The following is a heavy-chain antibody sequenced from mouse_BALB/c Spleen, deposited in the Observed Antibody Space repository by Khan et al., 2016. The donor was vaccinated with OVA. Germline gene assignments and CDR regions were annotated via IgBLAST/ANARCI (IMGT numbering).Heavy chain of an antibody. D-gene: IGHD2-10*01. CDR1: GFSLTNYG. J-gene: IGHJ4*01. V-gene: IGHV2-6-1*01. Sequence: QVQLKESGPGLAAPSQSLSITCTISGFSLTNYGVHWVRLPPGKGLEWLVVIWSDGSTTYNSALKSRLSISKDNSKCQVFLKMNSLQTDDTAMYYCARQPYYHYYVMDYWGQGTSVTVSS. CDR3: ARQPYYHYYVMDY. CDR2: IWSDGST.